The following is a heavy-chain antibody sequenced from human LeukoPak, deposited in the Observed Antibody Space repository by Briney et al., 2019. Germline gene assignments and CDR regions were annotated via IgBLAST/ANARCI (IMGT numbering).Heavy chain of an antibody. CDR1: GFTFSSYA. Sequence: GGSLRHSCAASGFTFSSYAMHWVRQAPGKGLEWVAVISYDGSNKYYADSAKGRFTISRDNSKNTLYLQMNSLRAEDTAVYYCAREWPMTPYFDYWGQGTLVTVSS. D-gene: IGHD5-24*01. J-gene: IGHJ4*02. CDR2: ISYDGSNK. V-gene: IGHV3-30*04. CDR3: AREWPMTPYFDY.